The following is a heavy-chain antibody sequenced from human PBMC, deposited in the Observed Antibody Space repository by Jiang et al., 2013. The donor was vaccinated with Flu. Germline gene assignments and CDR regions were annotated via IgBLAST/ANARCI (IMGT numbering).Heavy chain of an antibody. D-gene: IGHD1-7*01. J-gene: IGHJ3*02. CDR2: IHDSRST. Sequence: GPGLVKPSETLSLTCTVSGGSVSSATYYWSWIRQPPGKGLEWIGYIHDSRSTNYNPSLKSRVTISVDTSKNQFSLKLSSVTAADAAVYYCATWNYGTLDIWGQGTMVTVSS. CDR3: ATWNYGTLDI. CDR1: GGSVSSATYY. V-gene: IGHV4-61*01.